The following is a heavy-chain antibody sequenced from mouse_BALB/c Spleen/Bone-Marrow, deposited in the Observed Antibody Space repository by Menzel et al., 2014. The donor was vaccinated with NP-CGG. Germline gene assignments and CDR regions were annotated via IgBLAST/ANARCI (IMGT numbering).Heavy chain of an antibody. CDR1: GYSFTGYF. D-gene: IGHD1-1*01. Sequence: EVKLQESGPELVKPGASVKISCKASGYSFTGYFMNWVMQSHGKSLEWIGRINPYNGDTFYNQKFKGKATLTVDKSSSTAHMELRSLASESSAVYYCAREGGYYYGSSPYFDVWGAGTTVTVSS. V-gene: IGHV1-20*02. J-gene: IGHJ1*01. CDR2: INPYNGDT. CDR3: AREGGYYYGSSPYFDV.